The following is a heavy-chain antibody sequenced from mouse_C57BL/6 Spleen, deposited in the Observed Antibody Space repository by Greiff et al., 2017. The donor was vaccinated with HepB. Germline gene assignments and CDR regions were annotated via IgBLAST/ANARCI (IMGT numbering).Heavy chain of an antibody. J-gene: IGHJ2*01. CDR1: GFSLTSYG. V-gene: IGHV2-2*01. Sequence: VQLKESGPGLVQPSQSLSITCTVSGFSLTSYGVHWVRQSPGKGLEWLGVIWSGGSTDYNAAFISRLSISKDNSKSQVFFKMNSLQADDTAIYYCARSDYDEGGYFDYWGQGTTLTVSS. CDR2: IWSGGST. D-gene: IGHD2-4*01. CDR3: ARSDYDEGGYFDY.